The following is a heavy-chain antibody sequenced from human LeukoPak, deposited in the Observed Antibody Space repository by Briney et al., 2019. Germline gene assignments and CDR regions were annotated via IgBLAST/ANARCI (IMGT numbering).Heavy chain of an antibody. CDR3: ASTPWRYFDY. CDR2: IYTSGST. J-gene: IGHJ4*02. CDR1: GGSISGGSYY. Sequence: PSETLSLTRTVSGGSISGGSYYWSWIRQPAGKGLEWIGRIYTSGSTNYNPSLKSRVTISVDTSKNQFSLKLSSVTAADTAVYYCASTPWRYFDYWGQGTLVTVSS. V-gene: IGHV4-61*02. D-gene: IGHD5-12*01.